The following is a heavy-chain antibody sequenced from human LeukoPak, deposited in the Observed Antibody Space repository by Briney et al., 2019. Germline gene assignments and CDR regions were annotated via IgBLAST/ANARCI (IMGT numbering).Heavy chain of an antibody. CDR1: GFTFDAYA. J-gene: IGHJ4*02. CDR2: PSRDSASI. CDR3: AKDIEQQLVSIQGDY. Sequence: GGSLSFYGAASGFTFDAYALLWVRPAPGKGLKWGSSPSRDSASIGYADSVKGRFTISRDNAKNSLYLQMNSLRAEDTALYYCAKDIEQQLVSIQGDYWGQGTLVTVSS. V-gene: IGHV3-9*01. D-gene: IGHD6-13*01.